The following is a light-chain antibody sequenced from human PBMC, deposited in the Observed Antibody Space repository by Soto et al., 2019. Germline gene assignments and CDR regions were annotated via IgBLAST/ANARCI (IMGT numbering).Light chain of an antibody. J-gene: IGKJ1*01. CDR1: QRVSSD. CDR2: GAS. V-gene: IGKV3-15*01. CDR3: QQYNSFPST. Sequence: EIVMTQSPATLSVSPGERATLSCRASQRVSSDLAWYQQKPGQSPRLLIYGASTRATGIPARFSGSGSGTQFTLTISSLQPDDFATYYCQQYNSFPSTFGLGTKVDIK.